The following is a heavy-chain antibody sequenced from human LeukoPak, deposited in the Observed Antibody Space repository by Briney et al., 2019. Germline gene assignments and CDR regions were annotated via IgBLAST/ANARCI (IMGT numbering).Heavy chain of an antibody. Sequence: PSETLSLTCTVSGGSISSYYWSWIRQPAGKGLEWIGRIYTRGSTNYNPPLKSRVTMSVDTSKNQFSLKLSSVTAADTAVYYCARDSIAVAGDYYYGMDVWGQGTTVTVSS. V-gene: IGHV4-4*07. J-gene: IGHJ6*02. CDR3: ARDSIAVAGDYYYGMDV. CDR1: GGSISSYY. CDR2: IYTRGST. D-gene: IGHD6-19*01.